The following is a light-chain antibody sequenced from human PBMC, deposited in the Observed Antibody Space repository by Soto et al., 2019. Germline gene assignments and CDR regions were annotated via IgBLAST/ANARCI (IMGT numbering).Light chain of an antibody. J-gene: IGKJ1*01. CDR2: KAS. CDR1: QTISSW. CDR3: QHYNSYSEA. V-gene: IGKV1-5*03. Sequence: XXMTQSPSTLSGSVGDRVTITCRASQTISSWLAWYQQKPGKAPKLLIYKASTLKSGVPSRFSGSGSGTEFTLTISSLQPDDFATYYCQHYNSYSEAFGQGTKVELK.